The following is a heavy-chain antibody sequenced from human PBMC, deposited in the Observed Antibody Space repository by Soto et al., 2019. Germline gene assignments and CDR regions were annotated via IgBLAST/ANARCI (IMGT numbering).Heavy chain of an antibody. D-gene: IGHD6-13*01. J-gene: IGHJ4*02. CDR1: GFTFSNAW. Sequence: GSLRLSCAASGFTFSNAWMNWVRQAPGKGLEWVGRINSKTDGETTDYAAPVEGRFTISRDDSKNTLYLQMNSLKSEDTAVYYCTIFSYSTNWGQGTLVTVSS. CDR3: TIFSYSTN. CDR2: INSKTDGETT. V-gene: IGHV3-15*01.